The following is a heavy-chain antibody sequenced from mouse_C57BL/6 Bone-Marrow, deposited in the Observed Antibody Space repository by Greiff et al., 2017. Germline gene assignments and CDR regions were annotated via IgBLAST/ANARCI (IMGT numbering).Heavy chain of an antibody. CDR1: GFTFSNYA. Sequence: EVQRVESGGGLVKPGGSLKLSCAASGFTFSNYAMSWVRPTPEKSLEWVSTISAGGSYTYYPDHVKGRFTISRANAKTNLYLQMSNLKAEETAMYSCARRPLDFWGQGTSVTGSS. CDR2: ISAGGSYT. CDR3: ARRPLDF. J-gene: IGHJ4*01. V-gene: IGHV5-4*03.